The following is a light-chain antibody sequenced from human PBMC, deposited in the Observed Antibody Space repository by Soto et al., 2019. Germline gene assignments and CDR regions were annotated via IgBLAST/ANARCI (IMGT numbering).Light chain of an antibody. V-gene: IGLV1-44*01. CDR2: SNN. J-gene: IGLJ3*02. CDR1: SSNIGSNT. CDR3: AAWDDSLNGRV. Sequence: QLVLTQPPSASGTPGQRVTISCSGSSSNIGSNTVNWYQQLPGTAPKLLIFSNNQRPSGVPDRVSGSKSGTSASLAISGLQSEDEADYYCAAWDDSLNGRVFGGGTKVTVL.